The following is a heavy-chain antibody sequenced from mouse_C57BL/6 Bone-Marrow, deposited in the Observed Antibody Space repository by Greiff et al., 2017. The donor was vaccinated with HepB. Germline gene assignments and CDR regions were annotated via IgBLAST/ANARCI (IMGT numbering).Heavy chain of an antibody. CDR1: GYTFTSYW. V-gene: IGHV1-69*01. CDR2: IDPSDSYT. D-gene: IGHD3-1*01. Sequence: QVQLKQPGAELVMPGASVKLSCKASGYTFTSYWMHWVKQRPGQGLEWIGEIDPSDSYTNYNQKFKGKSTLTVDKSSSTAYMQLSNLTSEDSAVYYCARLGPFAYWGQGTLVTVSA. CDR3: ARLGPFAY. J-gene: IGHJ3*01.